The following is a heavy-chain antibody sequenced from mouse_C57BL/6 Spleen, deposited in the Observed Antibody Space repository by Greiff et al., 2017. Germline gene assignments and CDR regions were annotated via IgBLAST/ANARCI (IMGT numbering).Heavy chain of an antibody. D-gene: IGHD1-1*01. CDR3: TKITTGYWYFDV. Sequence: DVKLVESGGGLVQPGGSMKLSCVASGFTLSNYWMNWVRQSPEKGLEWVAQIRLKSDNYATHYAESVKGRFTISRDDSKSSFYLQMNNLRDEDTGIYYCTKITTGYWYFDVWGTGTTVTVSS. CDR1: GFTLSNYW. CDR2: IRLKSDNYAT. J-gene: IGHJ1*03. V-gene: IGHV6-3*01.